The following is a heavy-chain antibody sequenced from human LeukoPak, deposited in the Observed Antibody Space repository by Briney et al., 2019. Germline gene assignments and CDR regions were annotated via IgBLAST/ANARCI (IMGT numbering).Heavy chain of an antibody. Sequence: ASVKVSCKASGYTFTSYGISWVRQAPGQGLEWMGWISAYNGNTNYAQKLQGRVTMTTDTSTSTAYVELRSLRSDDTAVYYCARDSRHSCYDYWGQGTLVTVSS. CDR3: ARDSRHSCYDY. J-gene: IGHJ4*02. V-gene: IGHV1-18*01. CDR1: GYTFTSYG. D-gene: IGHD2-2*01. CDR2: ISAYNGNT.